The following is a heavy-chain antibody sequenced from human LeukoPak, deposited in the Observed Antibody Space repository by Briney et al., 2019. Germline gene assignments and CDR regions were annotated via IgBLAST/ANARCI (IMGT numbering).Heavy chain of an antibody. CDR3: ARPTNSEGAFDY. D-gene: IGHD1-26*01. CDR2: IIPIFGTA. V-gene: IGHV1-69*05. CDR1: GGTFSSYA. Sequence: SVKVSCKASGGTFSSYAISWVRQAPGQGLEWMGRIIPIFGTANYAQKFQGRVTITTDESTSTAYMELSSLGSEDTAVYYCARPTNSEGAFDYWGQGTLVTVSS. J-gene: IGHJ4*02.